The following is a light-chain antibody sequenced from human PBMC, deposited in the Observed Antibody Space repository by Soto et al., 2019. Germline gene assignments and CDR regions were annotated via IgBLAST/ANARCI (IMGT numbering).Light chain of an antibody. V-gene: IGLV2-8*01. J-gene: IGLJ3*02. Sequence: QSALTQSPSASASPGQSLTISCTGNSGDIGAYNYDSWYQQHPGKAPKLIIYEVNKRPSGVPDRFSGSKSGITASLTVSGLQADDEADYYCGAHAGSNTWVFGGGTKLTVL. CDR2: EVN. CDR1: SGDIGAYNY. CDR3: GAHAGSNTWV.